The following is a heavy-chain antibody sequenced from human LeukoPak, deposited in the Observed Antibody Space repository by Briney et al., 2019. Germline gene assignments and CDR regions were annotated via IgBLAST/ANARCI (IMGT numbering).Heavy chain of an antibody. V-gene: IGHV3-48*03. D-gene: IGHD3-10*01. CDR3: ARSLRYYYGSGSYSDPGTEDY. CDR1: GFTFSSYE. J-gene: IGHJ4*02. Sequence: GGSLRLSCAASGFTFSSYEMNWVRRAPGKGLEGVSYISSSGSTIYYADSVKGRFTISRDNAKNSLYLQMNSLRAEDTAVYYCARSLRYYYGSGSYSDPGTEDYWGQGTLVTVSS. CDR2: ISSSGSTI.